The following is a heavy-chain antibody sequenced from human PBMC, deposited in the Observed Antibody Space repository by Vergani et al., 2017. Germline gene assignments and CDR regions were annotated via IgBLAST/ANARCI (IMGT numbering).Heavy chain of an antibody. Sequence: QLQLQESGSGLVKPSQTLSLACAVSGGSISSGGYSWSWIRQPPGKGLEWIGYIYHSGSTYYNPSLKSRVTISVDRSKNQFSLKLSSVTAADTAVYYCARGVAGXCSSTSCYKDWFDPWGQGTLVTVSS. J-gene: IGHJ5*02. CDR3: ARGVAGXCSSTSCYKDWFDP. CDR2: IYHSGST. D-gene: IGHD2-2*02. V-gene: IGHV4-30-2*01. CDR1: GGSISSGGYS.